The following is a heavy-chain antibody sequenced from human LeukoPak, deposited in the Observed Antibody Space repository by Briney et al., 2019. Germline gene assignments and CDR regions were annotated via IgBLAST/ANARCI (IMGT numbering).Heavy chain of an antibody. J-gene: IGHJ6*03. CDR1: GFTFSTYA. Sequence: GGSLRLSCAASGFTFSTYAMTWVRQAPGKGLEWVSLISGTGGSTYYADSVKGRFTISRDNSKNTLYLQMNSLRAEDTAVYYCARAPTTYGSGSYPDYYYYYYMDVWGKGTTVTVSS. CDR3: ARAPTTYGSGSYPDYYYYYYMDV. V-gene: IGHV3-23*01. D-gene: IGHD3-10*01. CDR2: ISGTGGST.